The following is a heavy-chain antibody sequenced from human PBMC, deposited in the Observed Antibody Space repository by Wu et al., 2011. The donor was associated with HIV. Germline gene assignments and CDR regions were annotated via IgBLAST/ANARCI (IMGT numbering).Heavy chain of an antibody. CDR1: GYIFTNYD. Sequence: QVQLVQSGAEVKKPGASVKVSCKASGYIFTNYDINWVRQAAGQGLGWLGWMNPNSGRSGYAQKFQDRVTLTSDNSINTAYMELSSLQSEDTAIYYCAREGSMAAAGMSWFDPGARDPWSSSPQ. D-gene: IGHD6-13*01. CDR2: MNPNSGRS. CDR3: AREGSMAAAGMSWFDP. V-gene: IGHV1-8*02. J-gene: IGHJ5*02.